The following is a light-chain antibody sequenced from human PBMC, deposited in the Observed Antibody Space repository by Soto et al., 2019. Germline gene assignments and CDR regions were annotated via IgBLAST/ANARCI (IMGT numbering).Light chain of an antibody. Sequence: QSVLTQPPSASGTPGQRVTISCSGDFSNTGSCNIYWYQQLPGMAPKLLIYKTYQRPSGVPDRFSGSKSDTSASLAISGLRSDDEADYYCATWDDSLSGPVIFGEGTKLTVL. V-gene: IGLV1-47*01. CDR1: FSNTGSCN. CDR2: KTY. J-gene: IGLJ2*01. CDR3: ATWDDSLSGPVI.